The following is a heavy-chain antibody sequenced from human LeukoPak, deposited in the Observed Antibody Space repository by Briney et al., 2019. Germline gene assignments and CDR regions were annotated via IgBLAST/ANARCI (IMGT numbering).Heavy chain of an antibody. V-gene: IGHV3-15*01. J-gene: IGHJ4*02. D-gene: IGHD6-19*01. Sequence: GGSLRLSCAASGFTFSNAWMSWVRQAPGKGLEWVGRIKSKTDGGTTGYAAPVKGRFTISRDDSKNTLYLQMNSLKTEDTAVYYCTTLAVAGTRFGYWGQGTLVTVSS. CDR2: IKSKTDGGTT. CDR1: GFTFSNAW. CDR3: TTLAVAGTRFGY.